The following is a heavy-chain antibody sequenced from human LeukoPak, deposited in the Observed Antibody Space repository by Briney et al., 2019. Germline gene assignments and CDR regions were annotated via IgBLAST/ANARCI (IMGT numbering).Heavy chain of an antibody. D-gene: IGHD3-22*01. J-gene: IGHJ5*02. CDR1: GYTLTELS. Sequence: ASVKVSCKVSGYTLTELSVHWVRQAPGKGLEWMGGFDPEDGETIYAQKFQGGVTMTEDTSTDTAYMELSSLRSEDPAVYYCATGGDSSGYFWFDPWGQGTLVTVSS. CDR3: ATGGDSSGYFWFDP. V-gene: IGHV1-24*01. CDR2: FDPEDGET.